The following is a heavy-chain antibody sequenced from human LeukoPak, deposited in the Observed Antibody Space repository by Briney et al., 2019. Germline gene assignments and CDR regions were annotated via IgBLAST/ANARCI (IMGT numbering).Heavy chain of an antibody. Sequence: ASVKVSCKASGYTLTSYDINWVRQATGQGLEWMGWMNPNSGNTGYAQKFQGRVTMTRNTSISTAYMELSSLRSEDTAVYYCARGPPLRYFDWSRTFDYWGQGTLVTVSS. CDR2: MNPNSGNT. J-gene: IGHJ4*02. V-gene: IGHV1-8*01. CDR3: ARGPPLRYFDWSRTFDY. D-gene: IGHD3-9*01. CDR1: GYTLTSYD.